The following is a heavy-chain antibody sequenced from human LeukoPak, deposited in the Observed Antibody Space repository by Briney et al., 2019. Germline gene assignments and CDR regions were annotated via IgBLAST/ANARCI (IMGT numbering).Heavy chain of an antibody. D-gene: IGHD7-27*01. CDR1: AYSISSGYH. J-gene: IGHJ4*02. V-gene: IGHV4-38-2*02. CDR2: VYRSGST. Sequence: PSETLSLTCGVSAYSISSGYHWGWIRQPPGEGLEWIGSVYRSGSTYYNPSLKSRVTISVDTSKNQISLKVRSVTAADTAVYYCARENWVFDYWGQGILVTVSS. CDR3: ARENWVFDY.